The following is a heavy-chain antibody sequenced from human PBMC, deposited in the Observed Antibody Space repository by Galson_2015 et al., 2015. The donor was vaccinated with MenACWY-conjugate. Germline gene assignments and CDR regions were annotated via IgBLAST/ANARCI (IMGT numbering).Heavy chain of an antibody. Sequence: SLRLSCAASEFTFTSDDMNWFRQAPGKGLEWVSAISGGGTYYADSVKGRFTISRDNSKSTLYLQMNSLRAEDTAVYYCARGIGDYVDGSGDCWGQGTLVTVPS. D-gene: IGHD4-17*01. CDR1: EFTFTSDD. J-gene: IGHJ4*02. V-gene: IGHV3-23*01. CDR3: ARGIGDYVDGSGDC. CDR2: ISGGGT.